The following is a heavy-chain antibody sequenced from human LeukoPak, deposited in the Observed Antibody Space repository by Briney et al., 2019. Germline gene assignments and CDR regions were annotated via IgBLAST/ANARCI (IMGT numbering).Heavy chain of an antibody. V-gene: IGHV3-73*01. CDR3: TRDSGTYNWFDP. CDR1: GFTFSGSA. D-gene: IGHD1-26*01. J-gene: IGHJ5*02. Sequence: GGSLRLSCAASGFTFSGSAIHWVRQSSGKGLEWVGQIDKKDKGYATATAYAASVKGRFTISRDDSINTAYLQMKSLKTEDTVLYYCTRDSGTYNWFDPWGEGTLVVVSS. CDR2: IDKKDKGYATAT.